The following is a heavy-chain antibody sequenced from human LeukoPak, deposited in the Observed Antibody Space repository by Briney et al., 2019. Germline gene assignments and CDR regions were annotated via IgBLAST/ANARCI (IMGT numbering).Heavy chain of an antibody. D-gene: IGHD1-26*01. V-gene: IGHV4-61*02. CDR1: GGSISSGSYY. CDR2: IYTSGST. Sequence: PSETLSLTCTVSGGSISSGSYYWSWIRQPAGKGLEWIGRIYTSGSTNYNPSLKSRVTISVDTSKNQFSLKLSSVTAADTAVYYCARPGRDHRAFDIWGQGTMVTVSS. J-gene: IGHJ3*02. CDR3: ARPGRDHRAFDI.